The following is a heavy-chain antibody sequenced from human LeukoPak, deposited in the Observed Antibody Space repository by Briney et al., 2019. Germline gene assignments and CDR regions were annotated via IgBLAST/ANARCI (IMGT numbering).Heavy chain of an antibody. CDR2: IKQDGSEK. V-gene: IGHV3-7*01. D-gene: IGHD3-22*01. Sequence: GGSLRLSCAASRFTFSSYWMSWVRQAPGKGLEWVANIKQDGSEKYYVDSVKGRFTISRDNAKNSLYLQMNSLRAEDTAVYYCAREYYDSSGYSGSPYYFDYWGQGTLVTVSS. CDR1: RFTFSSYW. CDR3: AREYYDSSGYSGSPYYFDY. J-gene: IGHJ4*02.